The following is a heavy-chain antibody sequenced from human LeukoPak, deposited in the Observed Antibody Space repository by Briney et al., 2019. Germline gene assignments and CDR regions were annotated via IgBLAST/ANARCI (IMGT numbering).Heavy chain of an antibody. CDR2: ISAYKGNT. V-gene: IGHV1-18*01. Sequence: GASVKVSCKASGYTFTSYGISWVRQAPGQGLGLMGWISAYKGNTNYAQKLQGRVTMTTDTSTSTTYMELRSLRSDDTAVYYCARKWIVGATFGFDPWGQGTLVTVSS. D-gene: IGHD1-26*01. CDR1: GYTFTSYG. CDR3: ARKWIVGATFGFDP. J-gene: IGHJ5*02.